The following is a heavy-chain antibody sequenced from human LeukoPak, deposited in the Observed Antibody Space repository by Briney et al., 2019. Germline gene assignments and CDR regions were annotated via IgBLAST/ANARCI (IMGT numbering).Heavy chain of an antibody. CDR2: IYYSGST. J-gene: IGHJ4*02. Sequence: SETLSLTCTVSGGSISSYYWSWIRQPPGKGLEWIGYIYYSGSTNYNPSLKSRVTISLDTSKNQFSLKLSSVTAADTAVYYCARGVVAAAGRTFDFWGQGTLVTVSS. CDR1: GGSISSYY. D-gene: IGHD6-13*01. V-gene: IGHV4-59*01. CDR3: ARGVVAAAGRTFDF.